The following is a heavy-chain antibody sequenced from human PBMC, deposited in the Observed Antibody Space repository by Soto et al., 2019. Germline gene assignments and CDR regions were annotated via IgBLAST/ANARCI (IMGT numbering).Heavy chain of an antibody. Sequence: GSLRLSCAASGFTFDDYGMHWVRQAPGKGLEWVAGISWDGGNIDYADSVKGRFTISRDNSKNTLYLQMNSLRAEDTAVYYCARDSSPNTIGYWGQGTLVTVSS. V-gene: IGHV3-20*04. D-gene: IGHD3-10*01. CDR3: ARDSSPNTIGY. CDR1: GFTFDDYG. CDR2: ISWDGGNI. J-gene: IGHJ4*02.